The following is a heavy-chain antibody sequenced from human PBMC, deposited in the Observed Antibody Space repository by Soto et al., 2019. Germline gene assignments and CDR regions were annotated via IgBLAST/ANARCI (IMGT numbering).Heavy chain of an antibody. D-gene: IGHD3-22*01. J-gene: IGHJ4*02. CDR1: DGSISTSSYY. CDR3: TRHHPHHYDSSGYFDY. V-gene: IGHV4-39*01. Sequence: SETLSLTCTVSDGSISTSSYYWGWIRQSPGKGLEWIGTIFYTGRTYHNPSLESRVTLSVDTSKNQFSLHLTSVTAADTAVYYCTRHHPHHYDSSGYFDYWGQGTQVTVSS. CDR2: IFYTGRT.